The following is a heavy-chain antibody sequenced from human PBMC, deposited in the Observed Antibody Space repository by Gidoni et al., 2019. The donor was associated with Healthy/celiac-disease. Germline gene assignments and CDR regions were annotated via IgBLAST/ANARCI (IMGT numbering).Heavy chain of an antibody. CDR1: GYSFTSYW. V-gene: IGHV5-51*01. J-gene: IGHJ6*02. Sequence: EVQLVQPGAEVTKPGASPQIPCEGSGYSFTSYWPRWVRQLPGKRLEWMGIIHPGDSDTRYSPSFQGQVTISADKSISTADRQWSSLKASDTAMYYCAGHSHGSGGGFYYYYGMDVWGQGTTVTVSS. CDR3: AGHSHGSGGGFYYYYGMDV. CDR2: IHPGDSDT. D-gene: IGHD3-10*01.